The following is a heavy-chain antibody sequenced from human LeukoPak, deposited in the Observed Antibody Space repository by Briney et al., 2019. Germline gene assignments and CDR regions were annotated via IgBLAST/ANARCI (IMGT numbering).Heavy chain of an antibody. V-gene: IGHV4-61*02. D-gene: IGHD6-19*01. CDR2: IYTSGST. CDR1: GGSISSGSYY. CDR3: ARDNSSVRSGWYREYYFDY. Sequence: SETLSLTRTVSGGSISSGSYYWSWIRQPAGKGLEWIGRIYTSGSTNYSPSLKSRVTISVDTSKNQFSLKLSSVTAADTAVYYCARDNSSVRSGWYREYYFDYWGQGTLVTVSS. J-gene: IGHJ4*02.